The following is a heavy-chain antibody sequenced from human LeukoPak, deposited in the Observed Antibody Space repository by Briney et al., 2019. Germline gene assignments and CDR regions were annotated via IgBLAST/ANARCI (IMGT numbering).Heavy chain of an antibody. V-gene: IGHV1-69*06. CDR1: GGTFSSYA. D-gene: IGHD6-6*01. CDR2: IIPIFGTA. Sequence: GASVKVSCKASGGTFSSYATSWVRQAPGQGLEWMGGIIPIFGTANYAQKFQGRVTITADKSTSTAYMELSSLRSEDTAVYYCARDGYSSSSFTPFDYWGQGTLVTVSP. CDR3: ARDGYSSSSFTPFDY. J-gene: IGHJ4*02.